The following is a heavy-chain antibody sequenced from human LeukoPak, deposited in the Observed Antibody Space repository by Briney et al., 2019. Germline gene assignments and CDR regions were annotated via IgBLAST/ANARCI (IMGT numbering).Heavy chain of an antibody. J-gene: IGHJ4*02. Sequence: SETLSLTCTVSGGSLSSSSYYWGWIRHPPGKGLEWIGSIYYSGSTYYNPSLKSRVTISVDTSKNQFSLKLSSVTAADTAVYYCARQYYYDSKGGTFDYWGQGTLVTVSS. D-gene: IGHD3-22*01. CDR1: GGSLSSSSYY. CDR2: IYYSGST. V-gene: IGHV4-39*01. CDR3: ARQYYYDSKGGTFDY.